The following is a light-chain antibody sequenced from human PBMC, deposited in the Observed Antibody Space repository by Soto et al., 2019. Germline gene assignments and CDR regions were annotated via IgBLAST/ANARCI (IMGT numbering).Light chain of an antibody. V-gene: IGKV1-12*01. J-gene: IGKJ1*01. CDR3: QQSNSFPWT. Sequence: DIQMTQSPSSVSASVGDRVTITCRASQSISNSLAWYQQKPGKAPKVLIYAASNLQSGVPSRFSGSGSGTDFTLTINSLQPEDFATYYCQQSNSFPWTFGQGTNVEI. CDR1: QSISNS. CDR2: AAS.